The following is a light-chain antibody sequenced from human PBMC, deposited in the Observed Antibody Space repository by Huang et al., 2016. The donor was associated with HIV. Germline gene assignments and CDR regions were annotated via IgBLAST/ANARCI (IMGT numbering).Light chain of an antibody. CDR3: QQYNNSPGT. CDR1: QSVGSN. J-gene: IGKJ1*01. CDR2: GAS. V-gene: IGKV3-15*01. Sequence: EIVMTQSPATLSVSPGERATLSCRASQSVGSNLAWYQQKPGQAPRLLIYGASTRATGIPARFSGSGSGTEFTLTISSLQSEDFAVYYCQQYNNSPGTFGQGTKVEIK.